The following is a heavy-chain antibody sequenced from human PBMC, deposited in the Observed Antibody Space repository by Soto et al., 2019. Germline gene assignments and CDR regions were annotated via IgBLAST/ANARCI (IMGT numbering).Heavy chain of an antibody. D-gene: IGHD2-2*01. V-gene: IGHV3-23*01. CDR1: GFTFSSYA. CDR3: AKVRRPDIVVGGRVDV. Sequence: GSLRLSCAASGFTFSSYAMSWVRQAPGKGLEWVSAISGSGGSTYYADSVKGRFTISRDNSKNTLYLQMNSLRAEDTAVYYCAKVRRPDIVVGGRVDVWGQGTRVTVSS. J-gene: IGHJ6*02. CDR2: ISGSGGST.